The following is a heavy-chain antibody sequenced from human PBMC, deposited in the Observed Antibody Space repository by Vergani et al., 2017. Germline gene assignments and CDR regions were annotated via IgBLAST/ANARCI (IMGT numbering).Heavy chain of an antibody. CDR2: INPNSGGT. Sequence: QVQLVQSGAEVKKPGASVKVSCKASGYTFTGYYMHWVRQAPGQGLEWMGWINPNSGGTNYAQKFQGRVTMTRDTSISTAYMELSRLRSEDTAVYYCARGPTMVRGVNWFDPWGQGTLVTVSS. D-gene: IGHD3-10*01. J-gene: IGHJ5*02. CDR1: GYTFTGYY. CDR3: ARGPTMVRGVNWFDP. V-gene: IGHV1-2*02.